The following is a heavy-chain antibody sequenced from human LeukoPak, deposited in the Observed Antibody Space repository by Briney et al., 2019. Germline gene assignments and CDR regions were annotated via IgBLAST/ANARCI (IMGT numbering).Heavy chain of an antibody. V-gene: IGHV4-59*01. D-gene: IGHD4-11*01. J-gene: IGHJ4*02. CDR3: ARELSNGYYFDY. Sequence: SETLSLTCTVSGAPIGRYYWSWIRQPPGKGLEWIGYIYYSGSTNYNPSLKSRVTTSVDTSKNKFSLQLTSVTAADTAVYYCARELSNGYYFDYWGQGILVTVSS. CDR1: GAPIGRYY. CDR2: IYYSGST.